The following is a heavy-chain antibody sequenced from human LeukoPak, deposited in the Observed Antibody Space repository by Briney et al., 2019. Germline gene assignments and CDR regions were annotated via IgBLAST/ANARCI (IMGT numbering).Heavy chain of an antibody. CDR3: ARGPKWLVRRGAFDI. Sequence: SETLSLTCTVSGGSISSYYWSWIRQPPGKGLEWIGEINHSGSTNYNPSLKSRVTISVDTSKNQFSLKLSSVTAADTAVYYCARGPKWLVRRGAFDIWGQGTMVTVSS. CDR2: INHSGST. J-gene: IGHJ3*02. D-gene: IGHD6-19*01. V-gene: IGHV4-34*01. CDR1: GGSISSYY.